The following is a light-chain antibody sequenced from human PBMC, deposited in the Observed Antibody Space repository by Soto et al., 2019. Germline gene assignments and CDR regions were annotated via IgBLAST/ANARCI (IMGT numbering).Light chain of an antibody. Sequence: QSVLTQPPSVSGAPGQRVTISCTGSGSNIGAGYDVHWYQQLPGTAPKLLIFANINRPSGVPDRFSGSKSGTSASQAITGLRAEDEADYYCQSYDSSLSGYVFGTGTKLTVL. J-gene: IGLJ1*01. CDR2: ANI. CDR3: QSYDSSLSGYV. CDR1: GSNIGAGYD. V-gene: IGLV1-40*01.